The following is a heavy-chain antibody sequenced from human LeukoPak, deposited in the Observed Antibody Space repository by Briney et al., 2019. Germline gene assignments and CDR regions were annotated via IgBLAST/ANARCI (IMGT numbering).Heavy chain of an antibody. CDR3: ARDLRGLYDFWSGSTNWFDP. V-gene: IGHV1-8*01. Sequence: ASVKVSCKASGYTFTSYDINWVRQATGQGLEWMGWMNPNSGNTGYAQKFQGRVTMTRNTSISTAYMELSSLRSEDTAVYYCARDLRGLYDFWSGSTNWFDPWGQGTLVTVSS. CDR1: GYTFTSYD. CDR2: MNPNSGNT. D-gene: IGHD3-3*01. J-gene: IGHJ5*02.